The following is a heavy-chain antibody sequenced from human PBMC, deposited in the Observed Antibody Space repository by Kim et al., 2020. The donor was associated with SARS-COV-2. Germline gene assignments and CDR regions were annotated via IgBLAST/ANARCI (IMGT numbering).Heavy chain of an antibody. D-gene: IGHD3-9*01. CDR2: IYWDDDK. CDR1: GFSLSTSGVG. CDR3: AHRLGGLRYFDWLPHGDWFDP. J-gene: IGHJ5*02. V-gene: IGHV2-5*02. Sequence: SGPTLVKPTQTLTLTCTFSGFSLSTSGVGVGWIRQPPGKALEWLALIYWDDDKRYSPSLKSRLTITKDTSKNQVVLTMTNMDPVDTATYYCAHRLGGLRYFDWLPHGDWFDPWGQGTLVTVSS.